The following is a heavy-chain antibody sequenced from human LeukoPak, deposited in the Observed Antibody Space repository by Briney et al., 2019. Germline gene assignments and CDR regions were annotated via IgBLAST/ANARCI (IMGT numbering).Heavy chain of an antibody. CDR2: IIPIFGTA. CDR1: GGTFSSYA. CDR3: ASGPEGGNSSPYYYYYYMDV. J-gene: IGHJ6*03. Sequence: GASVKVSCKASGGTFSSYAISWVRQAPGQGLEWMGGIIPIFGTANYAQKFQGRVTITADESTSTAYMELSSLRSEDTAVYYCASGPEGGNSSPYYYYYYMDVWGKGTTVTVSS. V-gene: IGHV1-69*13. D-gene: IGHD4-23*01.